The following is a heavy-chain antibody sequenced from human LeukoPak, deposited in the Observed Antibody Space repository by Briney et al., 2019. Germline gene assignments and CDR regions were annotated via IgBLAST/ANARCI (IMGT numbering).Heavy chain of an antibody. CDR1: GLTFSNYA. V-gene: IGHV3-23*01. D-gene: IGHD4-17*01. CDR3: ARGIYGDYDH. CDR2: ISSSGGGT. J-gene: IGHJ1*01. Sequence: GGSLRLSCAPSGLTFSNYAMSWLRQPPVKGREWVSAISSSGGGTFYVASVKGRFPISRDNSKDTPALQMNSLRAEDTAVYYCARGIYGDYDHWGQGTLVTVST.